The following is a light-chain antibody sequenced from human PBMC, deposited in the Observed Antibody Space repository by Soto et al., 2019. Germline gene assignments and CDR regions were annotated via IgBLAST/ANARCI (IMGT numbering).Light chain of an antibody. CDR1: QSVRSNS. V-gene: IGKV3-20*01. J-gene: IGKJ2*02. CDR3: QHFGSSPQST. CDR2: AAS. Sequence: EIVLTQSPGTLSLSPGERATLSCRASQSVRSNSLAWYQQKPGQAPRLLIYAASNGATGIPDRFSGSGSGTDFALTISRLEPEDFAVYYCQHFGSSPQSTFGQGTKLEIK.